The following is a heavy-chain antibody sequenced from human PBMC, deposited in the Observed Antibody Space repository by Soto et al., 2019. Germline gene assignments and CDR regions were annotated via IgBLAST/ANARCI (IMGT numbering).Heavy chain of an antibody. CDR2: ISSSSSTI. J-gene: IGHJ4*02. D-gene: IGHD3-22*01. CDR3: ARDAPWYYYDSSGYYVDY. CDR1: GFTFSSYS. V-gene: IGHV3-48*02. Sequence: QPGGSLRLSCAASGFTFSSYSMNWVRQAPGKGLEWVSYISSSSSTIYYADSVKGRFTISRDNAKNSLYLQMNSLRDEDTAVYYCARDAPWYYYDSSGYYVDYWGQGTLVTVSS.